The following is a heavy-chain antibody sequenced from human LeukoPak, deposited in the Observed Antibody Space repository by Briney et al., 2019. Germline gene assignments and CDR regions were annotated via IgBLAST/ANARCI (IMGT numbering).Heavy chain of an antibody. CDR3: ARDSALLTGVRRPRRRYFDY. V-gene: IGHV3-30-3*01. J-gene: IGHJ4*02. D-gene: IGHD7-27*01. CDR2: ISYDGSNK. Sequence: GGSLRLSCAASGFTFSSYAMHWVSQAPGKGLEWVAVISYDGSNKYYADSVKGRFTISRDNSKNTLYLQMNSLRAEDTAVYYCARDSALLTGVRRPRRRYFDYWGQGTLVTVSS. CDR1: GFTFSSYA.